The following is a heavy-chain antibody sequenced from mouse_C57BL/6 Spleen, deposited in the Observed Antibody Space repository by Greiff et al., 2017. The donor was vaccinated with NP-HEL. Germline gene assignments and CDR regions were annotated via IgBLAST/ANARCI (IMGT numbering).Heavy chain of an antibody. Sequence: EVQLQQSGPELVKPGASVKISCKASGYSFTGYYMNWVKQSPEKSLEWIGEINPSTGGTTYNQKFKAKATLTVDKSSSTAYMQLKSLTSEDSAVYCCARSGYYGSTFDDWGQGTTLTVSS. J-gene: IGHJ2*01. CDR2: INPSTGGT. CDR1: GYSFTGYY. CDR3: ARSGYYGSTFDD. D-gene: IGHD1-1*01. V-gene: IGHV1-42*01.